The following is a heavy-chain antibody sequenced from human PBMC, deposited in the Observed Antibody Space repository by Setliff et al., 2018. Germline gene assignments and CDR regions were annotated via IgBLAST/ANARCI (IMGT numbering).Heavy chain of an antibody. CDR3: ARESTMVRGRGDY. Sequence: ASVKVSCKVSGNTLTHLSIHWVRQAPGEGLEWIGGFDPEEGERIYAQKFQGRVTMTRNTSISTAYMELSSLRSEDTAVYYCARESTMVRGRGDYWGQGTLVTVSS. V-gene: IGHV1-24*01. CDR1: GNTLTHLS. J-gene: IGHJ4*02. CDR2: FDPEEGER. D-gene: IGHD3-10*01.